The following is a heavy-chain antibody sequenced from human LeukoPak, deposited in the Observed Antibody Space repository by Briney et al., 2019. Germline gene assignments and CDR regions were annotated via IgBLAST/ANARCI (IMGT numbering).Heavy chain of an antibody. CDR3: ARVPRGYSYGHAPYYFDY. J-gene: IGHJ4*01. V-gene: IGHV3-23*01. Sequence: QSGGSLRLSCAASGFTFSSYAMSWVRQAPGKGLEWVSAISGSGGSTYYADSVKGRFTISRDNSKNTLYLQMNSLRAEDTAVYYCARVPRGYSYGHAPYYFDYWGQEPWSPSPQ. CDR1: GFTFSSYA. D-gene: IGHD5-18*01. CDR2: ISGSGGST.